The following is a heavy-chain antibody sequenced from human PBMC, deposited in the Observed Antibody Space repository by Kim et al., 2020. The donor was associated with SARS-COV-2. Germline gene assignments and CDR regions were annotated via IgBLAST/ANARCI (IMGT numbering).Heavy chain of an antibody. V-gene: IGHV4-34*01. D-gene: IGHD5-18*01. CDR1: GGSFSGYY. CDR3: ARGVGGYSS. Sequence: SETLSLTCAVYGGSFSGYYWSWIRQPPGKGLEWIGEINHSGSTNYNPSLKSRVTISVDTSKNQFSLKLSSVTAADTAVYYCARGVGGYSSWGQGTLVTVS. CDR2: INHSGST. J-gene: IGHJ5*02.